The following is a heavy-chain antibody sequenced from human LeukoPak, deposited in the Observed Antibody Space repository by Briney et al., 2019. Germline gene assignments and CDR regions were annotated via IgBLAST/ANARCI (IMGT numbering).Heavy chain of an antibody. Sequence: PGGSLRLSCAASGFTFSSYAMSWVRQAPGKGLEWVSAISGSGGSTYSAGSVKGRFTISRDNAKSTLYVQMNSLRAEDTAVYYCAKDHYSNYGYFDYWGQGTLVTVSS. V-gene: IGHV3-23*01. CDR2: ISGSGGST. J-gene: IGHJ4*02. D-gene: IGHD4-11*01. CDR3: AKDHYSNYGYFDY. CDR1: GFTFSSYA.